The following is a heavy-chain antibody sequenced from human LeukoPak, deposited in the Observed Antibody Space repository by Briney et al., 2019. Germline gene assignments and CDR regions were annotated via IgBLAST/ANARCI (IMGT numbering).Heavy chain of an antibody. V-gene: IGHV4-34*01. CDR1: GGSFSGYY. CDR2: INHSGST. CDR3: ARGWYCSGGSCYRTHNLFDP. Sequence: SETLSLTCAVYGGSFSGYYWSWIRQPPGKGLEWIGEINHSGSTNYNPSLKSRVTISVDTSKNQFSLKLSSVTAADTAVYYCARGWYCSGGSCYRTHNLFDPWGQGTLVTVSS. J-gene: IGHJ5*02. D-gene: IGHD2-15*01.